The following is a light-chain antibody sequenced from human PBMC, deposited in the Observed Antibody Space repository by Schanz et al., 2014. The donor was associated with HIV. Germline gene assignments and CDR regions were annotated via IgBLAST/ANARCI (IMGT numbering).Light chain of an antibody. CDR3: GTWDNSLAAWL. CDR2: DND. V-gene: IGLV1-51*01. J-gene: IGLJ3*02. Sequence: QSVLTQPPSVSAAPGQSVIISCSGSNSNIAFNYVSWYQQLPGRAPRLLIYDNDKHSSGVPDRFSGSKSGTSATLVITRLQTGDEADYYCGTWDNSLAAWLFGGGTKPTVL. CDR1: NSNIAFNY.